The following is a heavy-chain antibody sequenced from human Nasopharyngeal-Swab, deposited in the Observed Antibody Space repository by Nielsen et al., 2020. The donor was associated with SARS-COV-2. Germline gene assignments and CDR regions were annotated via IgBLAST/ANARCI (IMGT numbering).Heavy chain of an antibody. V-gene: IGHV1-69*01. CDR2: IIPIFGTA. J-gene: IGHJ6*03. CDR3: ARGAPYTMVRGVITFQYYYYYMDV. D-gene: IGHD3-10*01. Sequence: WAGQAPRQEFEWMGGIIPIFGTANYAQKFQGRVTITADESTSTAYMELSSLRSEDTAVYYCARGAPYTMVRGVITFQYYYYYMDVWGKGTTVTVSS.